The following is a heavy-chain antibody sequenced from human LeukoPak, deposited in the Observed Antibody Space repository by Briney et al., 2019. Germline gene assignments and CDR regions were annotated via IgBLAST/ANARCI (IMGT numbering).Heavy chain of an antibody. D-gene: IGHD3-22*01. CDR1: GFTVSSNY. J-gene: IGHJ1*01. CDR3: ARSRYDSSGYESSAEYFQQ. CDR2: IYSGGST. Sequence: GGSLRLSCAASGFTVSSNYMSWVRQAPGKGLEWVSVIYSGGSTYYPDSVKGRFTISRDNSKNTLYLQMNSLRAEDMAVYYCARSRYDSSGYESSAEYFQQWGQGTLVTVSS. V-gene: IGHV3-53*01.